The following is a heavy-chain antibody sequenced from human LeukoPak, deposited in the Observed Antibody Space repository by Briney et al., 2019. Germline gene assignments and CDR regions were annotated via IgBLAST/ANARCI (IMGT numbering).Heavy chain of an antibody. CDR2: ISYDGSNK. CDR1: GFSFSNFA. CDR3: ARTTVTYYYYYGMDV. J-gene: IGHJ6*02. D-gene: IGHD4-17*01. V-gene: IGHV3-30*19. Sequence: GGSLRLSCAASGFSFSNFAMHWVRQAPGKGLEWVAVISYDGSNKYYADSVKGRFTISRDNSKNTLYLQMNSLRAEDTAVYYCARTTVTYYYYYGMDVWGQGTTVTVSS.